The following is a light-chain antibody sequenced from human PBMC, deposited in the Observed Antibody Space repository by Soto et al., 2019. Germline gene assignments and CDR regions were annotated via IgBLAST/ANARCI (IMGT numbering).Light chain of an antibody. CDR1: QSISSW. CDR3: QQYNTYST. J-gene: IGKJ1*01. V-gene: IGKV1-5*03. CDR2: KAS. Sequence: DIQMTQSPSTLSASVGDRVTIXFRASQSISSWLAWYQQKPGKAPNLLIYKASSLESGVPSRFSGSGSGTEFTLTISSLQPDDFATYYCQQYNTYSTFGQGTKVDIK.